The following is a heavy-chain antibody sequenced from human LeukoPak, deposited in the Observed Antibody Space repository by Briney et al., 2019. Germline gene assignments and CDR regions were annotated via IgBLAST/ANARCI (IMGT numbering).Heavy chain of an antibody. Sequence: ASVKVSCKASGGTFSSYAISWVRQAPGQGLEWMGWISAYNGNTNYAQKLQGRVTMTTDTSTSTAYVELRSLRSDDTAVYYCARDDFWSGYVDYWGQGTLVTVSS. V-gene: IGHV1-18*01. D-gene: IGHD3-3*01. J-gene: IGHJ4*02. CDR1: GGTFSSYA. CDR2: ISAYNGNT. CDR3: ARDDFWSGYVDY.